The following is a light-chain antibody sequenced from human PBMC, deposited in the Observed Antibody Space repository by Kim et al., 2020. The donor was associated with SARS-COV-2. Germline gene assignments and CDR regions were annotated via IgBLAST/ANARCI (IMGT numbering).Light chain of an antibody. V-gene: IGLV3-19*01. Sequence: SSELTQDPAVSVALGQTVRLTCQGDSLRKYYATWYQQRPGQAPTLVLYGKYDRPSGIPDRFSGSASGNTASLTITGAQAEDEGVYYCSSRDISCDHVVFGGGTQLTAL. CDR2: GKY. J-gene: IGLJ3*02. CDR1: SLRKYY. CDR3: SSRDISCDHVV.